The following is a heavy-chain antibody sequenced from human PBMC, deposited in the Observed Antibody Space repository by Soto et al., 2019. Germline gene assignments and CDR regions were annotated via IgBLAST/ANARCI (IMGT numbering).Heavy chain of an antibody. CDR3: AKGPFEIGVLKDYGDAFDI. CDR2: ISGSGGST. CDR1: GFTFSSYA. V-gene: IGHV3-23*01. Sequence: GGSLRLSCAASGFTFSSYAMSWVRQAPGKGLEWVSAISGSGGSTYYADSVKGRFTISRDNSKNTLYLQMNSLRAEDTAVYYCAKGPFEIGVLKDYGDAFDIWGQGTMVTVSS. D-gene: IGHD3-10*01. J-gene: IGHJ3*02.